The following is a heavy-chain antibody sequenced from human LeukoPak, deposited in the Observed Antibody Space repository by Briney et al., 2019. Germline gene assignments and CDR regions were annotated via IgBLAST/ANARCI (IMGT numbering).Heavy chain of an antibody. Sequence: SGGSLRLSGAASGLTFIGYGMNWVGQAPGKGLECVSYISSTGATIYYADSVKGRFTISRDNAKKSLFLQMNSLRAEDTAVYYCARDSYMVRGVIITPPLDYWGQGTLVTVSS. CDR2: ISSTGATI. CDR1: GLTFIGYG. J-gene: IGHJ4*02. D-gene: IGHD3-10*01. V-gene: IGHV3-48*01. CDR3: ARDSYMVRGVIITPPLDY.